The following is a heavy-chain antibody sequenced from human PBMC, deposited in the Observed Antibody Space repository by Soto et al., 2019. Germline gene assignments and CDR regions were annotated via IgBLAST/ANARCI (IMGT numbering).Heavy chain of an antibody. CDR1: GFTFSSYG. CDR2: ISYDGSNK. Sequence: QVQLVESGGGVVQPGRSLRLSCAASGFTFSSYGMHWVRQAPGKGLEWVAVISYDGSNKYYADSVKGRFTISRDNSTNTLYLQMNSLRAEDTDVYYCAANIGSDYYGMDVWGQGTTVTVSS. V-gene: IGHV3-30*03. CDR3: AANIGSDYYGMDV. D-gene: IGHD6-6*01. J-gene: IGHJ6*02.